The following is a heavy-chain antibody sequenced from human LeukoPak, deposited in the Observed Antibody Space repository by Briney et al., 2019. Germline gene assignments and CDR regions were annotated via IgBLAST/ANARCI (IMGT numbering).Heavy chain of an antibody. CDR3: ARGRVGFGELLRKPNWFDP. CDR2: INHSGST. V-gene: IGHV4-34*01. CDR1: GGSFSGYY. D-gene: IGHD3-10*01. Sequence: SETLSLTCAVYGGSFSGYYWSWIRQPPGKGLEWIGEINHSGSTNYNPSLKGRVTISVDTSKNQFSLKLSSVTAADTAVYYCARGRVGFGELLRKPNWFDPWGQGTLVTVSS. J-gene: IGHJ5*02.